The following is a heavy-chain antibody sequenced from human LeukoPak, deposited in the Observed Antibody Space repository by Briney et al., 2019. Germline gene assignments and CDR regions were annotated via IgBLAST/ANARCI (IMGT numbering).Heavy chain of an antibody. J-gene: IGHJ4*02. CDR3: AKQSHDYGGYMDF. D-gene: IGHD4-17*01. CDR2: ISSSSSYI. V-gene: IGHV3-21*04. Sequence: GGSLRLSCAASGFTFSSYSMNWVRQAPGKGLEWVSSISSSSSYIYYADSVKGRFTISRDNSKNTLYLQMNSLRADDTALYYCAKQSHDYGGYMDFWGQGTLVTVSS. CDR1: GFTFSSYS.